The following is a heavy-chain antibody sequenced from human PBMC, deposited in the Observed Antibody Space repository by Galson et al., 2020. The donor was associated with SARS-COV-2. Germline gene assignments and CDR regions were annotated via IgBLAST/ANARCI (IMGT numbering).Heavy chain of an antibody. J-gene: IGHJ4*02. V-gene: IGHV3-23*01. CDR1: GFTFRNYA. Sequence: QAGGSLRLSCAASGFTFRNYAMTWVRQAPGKGLEWVSAISGSSGGTYYADSVKGRFTISRDNSKNTLYLHMNRLRAADTAVYYCAKEDDTSGYFWGGLTYWGQGALVTVSS. CDR2: ISGSSGGT. CDR3: AKEDDTSGYFWGGLTY. D-gene: IGHD3-22*01.